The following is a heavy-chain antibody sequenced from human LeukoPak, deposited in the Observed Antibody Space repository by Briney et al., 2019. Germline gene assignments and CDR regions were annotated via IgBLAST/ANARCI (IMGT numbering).Heavy chain of an antibody. J-gene: IGHJ4*02. CDR3: ARGSNDYDSATYPFDY. CDR2: TRYDGSYE. V-gene: IGHV3-30*02. Sequence: PGGSLRLSCAASGFIFSNYGMHWVRQAPGKGLEWVASTRYDGSYEYYAHSVKGRFTISRDNFEKQLYLQMNSPGAEDTAVYYCARGSNDYDSATYPFDYGGQGTLVTVP. CDR1: GFIFSNYG. D-gene: IGHD3-22*01.